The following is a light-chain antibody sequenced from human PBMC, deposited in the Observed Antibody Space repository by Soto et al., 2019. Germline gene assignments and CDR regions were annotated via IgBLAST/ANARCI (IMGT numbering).Light chain of an antibody. CDR3: RQRSNWPSVT. CDR2: DAS. J-gene: IGKJ4*01. CDR1: QSVNIY. Sequence: EIVLKQSPATLSLSPGERATLSCRASQSVNIYLGWYQQRPGQAPRLLIYDASTRATGIPARFSGSGSETEFPLTISSLEHEDFGVYYCRQRSNWPSVTFGGGTKVEIK. V-gene: IGKV3-11*01.